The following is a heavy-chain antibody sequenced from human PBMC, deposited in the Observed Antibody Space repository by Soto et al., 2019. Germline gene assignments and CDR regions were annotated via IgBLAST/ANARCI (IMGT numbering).Heavy chain of an antibody. CDR1: GGSIGTSAYY. CDR3: SRRAPEGFDP. Sequence: SETLSLTCAVSGGSIGTSAYYWGWIRHAPGKGLEWIGSINHSGNTYLSPSLKDRVTMSVDTSKNSFSLKLRSATAADTGIYYCSRRAPEGFDPWGQGPLVTVSS. J-gene: IGHJ5*02. CDR2: INHSGNT. V-gene: IGHV4-39*01.